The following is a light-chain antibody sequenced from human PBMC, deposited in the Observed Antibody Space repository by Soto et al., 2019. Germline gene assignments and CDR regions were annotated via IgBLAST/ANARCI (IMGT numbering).Light chain of an antibody. V-gene: IGLV1-40*01. J-gene: IGLJ2*01. CDR2: GNN. Sequence: QSVLTQPPSVSGTPGQRGSISCTGTSSNIGAEYDVHLYQQLPGTAPRLLICGNNNRPSGVPDRFSDSKSGTSAYLAITGLQAEDEAIYYCQSFDSSLSTSIFGAGTELT. CDR1: SSNIGAEYD. CDR3: QSFDSSLSTSI.